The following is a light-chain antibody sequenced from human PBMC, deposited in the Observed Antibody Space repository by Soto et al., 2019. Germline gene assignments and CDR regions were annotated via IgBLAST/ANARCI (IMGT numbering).Light chain of an antibody. J-gene: IGKJ4*01. Sequence: IQLTQTPSSLSASVGDRVTITCRASQGISSFLAWYQQKPGKAPKLLIYAASSLQSGVPSRFSGSGFGTDFTLTTTSLQPEDFATYYCQQVESYPSTFGGGTKVE. CDR3: QQVESYPST. CDR1: QGISSF. V-gene: IGKV1-9*01. CDR2: AAS.